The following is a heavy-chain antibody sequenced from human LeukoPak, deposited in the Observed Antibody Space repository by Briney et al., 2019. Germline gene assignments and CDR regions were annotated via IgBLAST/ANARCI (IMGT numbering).Heavy chain of an antibody. D-gene: IGHD1-26*01. CDR3: ARHLKNRSHSGSYSP. Sequence: SETLSLTCTVSGGSISSYYWSWIRQPPGKGLEWIGYIYYSGSTNYNTSLKSRVTISVETSKPQFSLKLSSVTAAATAVYYCARHLKNRSHSGSYSPWGQGTLVTVSS. CDR1: GGSISSYY. CDR2: IYYSGST. J-gene: IGHJ5*02. V-gene: IGHV4-59*08.